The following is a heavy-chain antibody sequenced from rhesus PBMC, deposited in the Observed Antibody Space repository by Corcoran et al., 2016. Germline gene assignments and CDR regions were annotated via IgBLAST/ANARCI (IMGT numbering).Heavy chain of an antibody. J-gene: IGHJ1*01. Sequence: EVQLVESGGGLVQPGGSLRLSCAASGFTFSSYGMHWVRQAQGKGLEWVAVISYDGNKKDYADSGKDRFTISRDNSKNMLYLQMNNLKLEDTAVYYCASPMDGSSSGFGFEFWGQGALVTVSS. CDR1: GFTFSSYG. D-gene: IGHD4-29*01. V-gene: IGHV3-54*02. CDR3: ASPMDGSSSGFGFEF. CDR2: ISYDGNKK.